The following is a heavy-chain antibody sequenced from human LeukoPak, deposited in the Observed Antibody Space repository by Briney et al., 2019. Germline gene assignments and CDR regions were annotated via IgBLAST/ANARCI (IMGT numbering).Heavy chain of an antibody. CDR3: ATLIAAAGTFFETW. D-gene: IGHD6-13*01. V-gene: IGHV3-23*01. CDR2: ISGSGGST. CDR1: GFTFSSYG. Sequence: GSLRLSCAASGFTFSSYGMSWVRQAPGKGLEWVSAISGSGGSTYYADSVKGRFTISRDNSKNTLYLQMNSLRAEDTAVYYCATLIAAAGTFFETWWGQGTLVTVSS. J-gene: IGHJ4*02.